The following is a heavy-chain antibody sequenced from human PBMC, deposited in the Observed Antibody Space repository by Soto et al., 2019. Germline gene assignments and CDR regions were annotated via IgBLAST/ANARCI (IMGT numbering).Heavy chain of an antibody. CDR3: AKEYYYDSSGYYGRVGYYYYGMDV. CDR2: ISYDGSNK. J-gene: IGHJ6*02. V-gene: IGHV3-30*18. D-gene: IGHD3-22*01. Sequence: QVQLVESGGGVVQPGRSLRLSCAASGFTFSSYGMHWVRQAPGKGLEWVAVISYDGSNKYYADSVKGRFTISRDNYKNTLYLQMNSLRAEDTAVYYCAKEYYYDSSGYYGRVGYYYYGMDVWGQVTTVTVSS. CDR1: GFTFSSYG.